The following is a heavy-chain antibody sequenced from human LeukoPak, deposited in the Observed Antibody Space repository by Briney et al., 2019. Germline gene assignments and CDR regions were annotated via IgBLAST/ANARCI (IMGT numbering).Heavy chain of an antibody. J-gene: IGHJ4*02. V-gene: IGHV6-1*01. CDR1: GDSVSSNSAA. CDR2: TYYRSKWYN. D-gene: IGHD6-13*01. CDR3: ARAYSSSWYEEFDY. Sequence: SQTLSLTCAISGDSVSSNSAAWNCIRQSPSRGLEWLGRTYYRSKWYNDYAVSVKSRITINPDTSKNQFSLRLNSVTPEDTAVYYCARAYSSSWYEEFDYWGQGTLVTVSS.